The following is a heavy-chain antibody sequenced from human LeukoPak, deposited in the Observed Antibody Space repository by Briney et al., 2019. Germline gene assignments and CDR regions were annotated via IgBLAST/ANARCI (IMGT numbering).Heavy chain of an antibody. D-gene: IGHD2-2*01. Sequence: SVKVSCKASGGTFSSYAISWVRQAPGQGLEWMGRIIPILGIANYAQRFQGRVTITADKSTSTAYMELSSLRSEDTAVYYCARDSLKGVVVPAAMYYWGQGTLVTVSS. CDR2: IIPILGIA. V-gene: IGHV1-69*04. J-gene: IGHJ4*02. CDR3: ARDSLKGVVVPAAMYY. CDR1: GGTFSSYA.